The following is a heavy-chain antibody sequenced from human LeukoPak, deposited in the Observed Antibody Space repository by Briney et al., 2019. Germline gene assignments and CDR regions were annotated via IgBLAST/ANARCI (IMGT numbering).Heavy chain of an antibody. CDR1: GYTFTGYY. CDR2: INPNSGGT. D-gene: IGHD5-12*01. V-gene: IGHV1-2*02. J-gene: IGHJ4*02. Sequence: ASVKVSCKASGYTFTGYYMHWVRQAPGQGLEWMGWINPNSGGTNYAQKFQGRVTMTTDTSTSTAYMELRSLRSDDTAVYYCARDKYSGSFDYWGQGTLVTVSS. CDR3: ARDKYSGSFDY.